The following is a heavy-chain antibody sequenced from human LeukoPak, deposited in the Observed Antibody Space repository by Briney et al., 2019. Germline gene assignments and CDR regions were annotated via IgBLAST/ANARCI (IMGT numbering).Heavy chain of an antibody. CDR1: GGSFSGYY. V-gene: IGHV4-34*01. D-gene: IGHD3-9*01. J-gene: IGHJ4*02. Sequence: SETLSLTCAVYGGSFSGYYWSWIRQPPGKGLEWIGEINHSGSTNYNPSLKSRVTISVDTYKNQFSLKLSSVTAADTAVYYCARHGLRYFDWSMYFDYWGQGTLVTVSS. CDR2: INHSGST. CDR3: ARHGLRYFDWSMYFDY.